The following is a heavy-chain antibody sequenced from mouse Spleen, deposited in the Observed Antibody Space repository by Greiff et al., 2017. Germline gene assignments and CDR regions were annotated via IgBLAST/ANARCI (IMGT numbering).Heavy chain of an antibody. V-gene: IGHV7-3*01. CDR2: IRNKANGYTT. Sequence: EVKVVESGGGLVQPGGSLSLSCAASGFTFTDYYMSWVRQPPGKALEWLGFIRNKANGYTTEYSASVKGRFTISRDNSQSILYLQMNALRAEDSATYYCARYDGYLAYWGQGTLVTVSA. D-gene: IGHD2-3*01. J-gene: IGHJ3*01. CDR3: ARYDGYLAY. CDR1: GFTFTDYY.